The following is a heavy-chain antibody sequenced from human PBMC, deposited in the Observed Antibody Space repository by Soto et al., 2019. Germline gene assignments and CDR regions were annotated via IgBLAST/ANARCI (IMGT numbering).Heavy chain of an antibody. Sequence: QVQLVESGGGVVQPGRSLRLSCAASGFTFSSYAMHWVRQAPGKGLEWVAVISYDGSNKYYADSVKGRFTISRDNSNNTLYLQMNSLRAEDTAVYYCARDRITMVRGLRPYYYYGMDVWGQGTTVTVSS. CDR2: ISYDGSNK. CDR1: GFTFSSYA. J-gene: IGHJ6*02. D-gene: IGHD3-10*01. V-gene: IGHV3-30-3*01. CDR3: ARDRITMVRGLRPYYYYGMDV.